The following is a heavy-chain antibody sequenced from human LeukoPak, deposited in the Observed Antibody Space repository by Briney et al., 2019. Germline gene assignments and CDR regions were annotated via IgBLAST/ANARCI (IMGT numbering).Heavy chain of an antibody. CDR1: GFTFSSYS. Sequence: PGGSLRLSCAASGFTFSSYSMNWVRQAPGKGLEWVSYISSSSTIYYAASVQGRFTISRDNAKNSLYLQMNSLRAEDTAVYYCARMASLRYFDWLLQNYFDYWGQGTLVTVSS. V-gene: IGHV3-48*04. CDR3: ARMASLRYFDWLLQNYFDY. CDR2: ISSSSTI. D-gene: IGHD3-9*01. J-gene: IGHJ4*02.